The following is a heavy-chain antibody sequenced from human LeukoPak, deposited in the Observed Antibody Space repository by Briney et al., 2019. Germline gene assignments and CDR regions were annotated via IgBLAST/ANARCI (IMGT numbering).Heavy chain of an antibody. Sequence: GGSLRLSCAASGFTFSGSALHWVRPASGKGLEWVCRIRSSANNYATAYAASVKGRFTISRDDSKNTVYMQMNSLETEDTAVYYCTNLLGYCSGDTCYNYWGQGTLVTVSS. CDR2: IRSSANNYAT. J-gene: IGHJ4*02. V-gene: IGHV3-73*01. CDR3: TNLLGYCSGDTCYNY. CDR1: GFTFSGSA. D-gene: IGHD2-15*01.